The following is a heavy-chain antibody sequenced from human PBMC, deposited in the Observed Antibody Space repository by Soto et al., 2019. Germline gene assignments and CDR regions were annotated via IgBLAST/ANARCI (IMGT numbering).Heavy chain of an antibody. CDR3: AKWSGFGDA. CDR2: ISNDGSIT. D-gene: IGHD3-10*01. J-gene: IGHJ5*02. Sequence: QAGGSLRLSCAASGFSLGSNSMAWVRQAPGERLQWISGISNDGSITFYVDSVRGRFTISRDTSRNTLYLQMDSLRVEDTALYFCAKWSGFGDAWGQGTLVTVSS. V-gene: IGHV3-23*01. CDR1: GFSLGSNS.